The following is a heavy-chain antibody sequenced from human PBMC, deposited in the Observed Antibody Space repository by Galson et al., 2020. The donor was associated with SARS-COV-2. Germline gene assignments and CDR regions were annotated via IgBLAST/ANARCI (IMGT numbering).Heavy chain of an antibody. CDR1: GYSISSGYY. CDR3: ASEYVLRFLEWLSIEYFQH. J-gene: IGHJ1*01. Sequence: SETLSLTCTVSGYSISSGYYWGWIRQPPGKGLEWIGSIYHSGSTYYNPSLKSRVTISVDTSKNQFSLKLSSVTAADTAVYYCASEYVLRFLEWLSIEYFQHWGQGTLVTVSS. V-gene: IGHV4-38-2*02. D-gene: IGHD3-3*01. CDR2: IYHSGST.